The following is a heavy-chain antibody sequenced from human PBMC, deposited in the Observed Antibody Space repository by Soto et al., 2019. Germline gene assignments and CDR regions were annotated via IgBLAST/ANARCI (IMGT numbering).Heavy chain of an antibody. CDR2: ISGSGGST. Sequence: VGSLRLSCASSVCTFSSYAMSCVRQSPGKGLEWVSAISGSGGSTYYADSVKGRFTISRDNSKNTLYLQMNSLRAEDTAVYYCAKDRYYYDSSGFPLEYWGQGTLVSVS. D-gene: IGHD3-22*01. J-gene: IGHJ4*02. V-gene: IGHV3-23*01. CDR1: VCTFSSYA. CDR3: AKDRYYYDSSGFPLEY.